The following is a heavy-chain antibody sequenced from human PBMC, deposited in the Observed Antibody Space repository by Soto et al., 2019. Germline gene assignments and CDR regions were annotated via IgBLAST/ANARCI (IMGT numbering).Heavy chain of an antibody. CDR2: ISWDGGST. CDR3: AGDYSNNWFDP. V-gene: IGHV3-43*01. CDR1: GFTFDDYT. Sequence: GGSLRLSCAASGFTFDDYTMHWVRQAPGKGLEWVSLISWDGGSTYYADSVKGRFTISRDNSKNSLYLQMNSLRTEDTALYYCAGDYSNNWFDPWGQGTLVTVSS. D-gene: IGHD4-4*01. J-gene: IGHJ5*02.